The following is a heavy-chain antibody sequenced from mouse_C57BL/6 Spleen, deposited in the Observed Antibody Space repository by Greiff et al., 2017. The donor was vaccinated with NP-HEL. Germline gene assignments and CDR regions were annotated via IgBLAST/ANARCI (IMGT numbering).Heavy chain of an antibody. CDR3: AREAGRENYYAMDY. Sequence: VQLQQPGAELVKPGASVKLSCKASGYTFTNYWMHWVKQRPGQGLEWIGMIHPNSGSTNYNEKFKSKATLTVDKSSSTAYMQLSSLTSEDSAVYYCAREAGRENYYAMDYWGQGTSVTVSS. D-gene: IGHD3-3*01. CDR1: GYTFTNYW. V-gene: IGHV1-64*01. J-gene: IGHJ4*01. CDR2: IHPNSGST.